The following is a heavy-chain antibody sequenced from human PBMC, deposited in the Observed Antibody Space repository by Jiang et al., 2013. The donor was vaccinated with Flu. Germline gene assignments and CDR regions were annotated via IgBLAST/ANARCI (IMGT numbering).Heavy chain of an antibody. CDR2: ISYDGSNK. Sequence: GVVQPGRSLRLSCAASGFTFSSYGMHWVRQAPGKGLEWVAVISYDGSNKYYADSVKGRFTISRDNSKNTLYLQMNSLRAEDTAVYYCAKDLEVAGRWDYYYYGMDVWGQGTTVTVSS. CDR1: GFTFSSYG. V-gene: IGHV3-30*18. CDR3: AKDLEVAGRWDYYYYGMDV. J-gene: IGHJ6*02. D-gene: IGHD6-19*01.